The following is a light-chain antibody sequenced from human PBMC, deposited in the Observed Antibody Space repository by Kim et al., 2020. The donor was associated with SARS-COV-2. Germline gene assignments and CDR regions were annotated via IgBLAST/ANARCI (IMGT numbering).Light chain of an antibody. Sequence: EIVLTQSPGTLSLSPGETATLSCRASQSVSSNYLVWYQQKPGQAPRLLIYGASSRATGIPDRFSGSGSGTDFTLTISRLEPEDFAVYYCQGYGRTPRTFGQGTKVDIK. V-gene: IGKV3-20*01. CDR2: GAS. CDR1: QSVSSNY. J-gene: IGKJ1*01. CDR3: QGYGRTPRT.